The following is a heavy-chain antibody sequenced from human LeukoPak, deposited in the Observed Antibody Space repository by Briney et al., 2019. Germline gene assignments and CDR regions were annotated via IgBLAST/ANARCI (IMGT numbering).Heavy chain of an antibody. D-gene: IGHD5-18*01. CDR2: IYPGDSEI. CDR3: ARRYSYGSLRAFDI. J-gene: IGHJ3*02. Sequence: PGESLKISCQASGYSFTSYWIAWVRHMPGKGLEWMGIIYPGDSEIRYSPSFRGQVTISADKSITTAYLQCSSLKASDTAMYYCARRYSYGSLRAFDIWGQRTMATVS. V-gene: IGHV5-51*01. CDR1: GYSFTSYW.